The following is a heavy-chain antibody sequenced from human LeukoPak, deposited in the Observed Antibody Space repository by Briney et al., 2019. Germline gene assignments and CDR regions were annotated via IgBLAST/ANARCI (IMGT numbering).Heavy chain of an antibody. J-gene: IGHJ6*03. D-gene: IGHD3-3*01. CDR1: GFTFSSYG. CDR2: IRYDGSNK. CDR3: AKCGTYYDFWSGYLGYYYMDV. V-gene: IGHV3-30*02. Sequence: GGSLRLSCAASGFTFSSYGMHWVRQAPGKGLEWAAFIRYDGSNKYYADSVKGRFTISRDNSKNTLYLQMNSLRAEDTAVYYCAKCGTYYDFWSGYLGYYYMDVWGKGTTVTVSS.